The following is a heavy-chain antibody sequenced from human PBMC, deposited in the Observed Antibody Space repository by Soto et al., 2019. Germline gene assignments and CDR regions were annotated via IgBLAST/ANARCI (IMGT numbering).Heavy chain of an antibody. D-gene: IGHD5-18*01. V-gene: IGHV1-69*04. CDR3: AREEGVTAMVTKGYYYYYYMYV. CDR2: IIPILGIA. Sequence: SVKVSCKASGGTFSSYTISWVRQAPGQGLEWMGRIIPILGIANYAQKFQGRVTITADKSTSTAYMELSSLRSEDTAVYYCAREEGVTAMVTKGYYYYYYMYVWGKGTTVTVSS. J-gene: IGHJ6*03. CDR1: GGTFSSYT.